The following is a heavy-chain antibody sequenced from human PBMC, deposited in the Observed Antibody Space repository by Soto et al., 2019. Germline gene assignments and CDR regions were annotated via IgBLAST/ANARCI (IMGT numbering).Heavy chain of an antibody. CDR3: ARQGFGPLHGLVDV. CDR1: GFTFSTST. V-gene: IGHV1-58*02. CDR2: IVAGSGNT. Sequence: GASVKVSCKTSGFTFSTSTMQWVRQARGQRLEWIGWIVAGSGNTNYAPKFQERVTITRDTSKSQFSLKVTSVTATDTAVYYCARQGFGPLHGLVDVWGQGTTVTVSS. J-gene: IGHJ6*02. D-gene: IGHD3-10*01.